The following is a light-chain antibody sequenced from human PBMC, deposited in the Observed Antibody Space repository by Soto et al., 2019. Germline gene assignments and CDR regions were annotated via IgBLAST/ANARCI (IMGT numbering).Light chain of an antibody. CDR2: EDN. CDR1: SGSVASNH. J-gene: IGLJ3*02. CDR3: QSYDGSNWV. V-gene: IGLV6-57*01. Sequence: NFMLTQPHSMSGSPGKTVTISCTRSSGSVASNHVQWYQQRPGSSPTTVIFEDNQRPSGVPDRFSGSIDTSSNSASLSISGRKTEDEADYYCQSYDGSNWVFGGGTKLTVL.